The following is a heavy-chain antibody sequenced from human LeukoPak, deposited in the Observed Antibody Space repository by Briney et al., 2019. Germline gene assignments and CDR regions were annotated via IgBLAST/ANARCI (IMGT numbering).Heavy chain of an antibody. V-gene: IGHV3-7*01. CDR1: EFTFSNYW. CDR3: AKLSGGDYINWYYFDY. CDR2: IKQDGSEK. J-gene: IGHJ4*02. Sequence: GGSLRLSCAASEFTFSNYWMSWVRQAPGKGLEWVANIKQDGSEKYYVDSVKGRFIISRDNAKNSLYLQMNSLRAEDTAVYYCAKLSGGDYINWYYFDYWGQGTLVTVSS. D-gene: IGHD4-17*01.